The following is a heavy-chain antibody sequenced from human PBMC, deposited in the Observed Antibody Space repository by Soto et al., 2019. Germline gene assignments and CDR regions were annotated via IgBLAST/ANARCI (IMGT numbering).Heavy chain of an antibody. V-gene: IGHV1-69*01. CDR3: VAELDFGKLSVV. CDR1: GDTFKNSV. J-gene: IGHJ6*02. Sequence: QVQLVQSGVKVKKPGSSVRVSCKASGDTFKNSVISWVRQAPGQGLEWMGGTIPLFGTTDYAQKFQGRLTITTDESTTTAYMEVSRLTSEDTAVYYCVAELDFGKLSVVWGQGTTVIVSS. CDR2: TIPLFGTT. D-gene: IGHD3-10*01.